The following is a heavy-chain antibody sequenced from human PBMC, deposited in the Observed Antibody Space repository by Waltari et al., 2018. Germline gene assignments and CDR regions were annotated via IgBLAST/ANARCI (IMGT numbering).Heavy chain of an antibody. CDR3: ARVPTPDSGWKSYFDY. D-gene: IGHD6-19*01. CDR2: IWYDGSNK. J-gene: IGHJ4*02. Sequence: QVQLVESGGGVVQPGRSLRLSCAASGFTFSSYGMHWFRTAPGKGLEWVAVIWYDGSNKYYADSVKGRFTISRDNSKNTLYLQMNSLRAEDTAVYYCARVPTPDSGWKSYFDYWGQGTLVTVSS. CDR1: GFTFSSYG. V-gene: IGHV3-33*01.